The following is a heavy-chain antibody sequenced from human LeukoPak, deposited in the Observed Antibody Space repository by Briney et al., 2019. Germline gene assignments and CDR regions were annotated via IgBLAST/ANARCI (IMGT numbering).Heavy chain of an antibody. CDR1: GGSFRSYA. CDR3: ARGVVVVAALVQYYYYGMDV. D-gene: IGHD2-15*01. J-gene: IGHJ6*02. CDR2: IIPMFGTT. Sequence: SVKVSCKASGGSFRSYAIRWVRQAPGQGLEWMGEIIPMFGTTNYAQKFQGRVTVTADESTRTAYMELSSLRSEDTAVHYCARGVVVVAALVQYYYYGMDVWGQGTTVTVSS. V-gene: IGHV1-69*13.